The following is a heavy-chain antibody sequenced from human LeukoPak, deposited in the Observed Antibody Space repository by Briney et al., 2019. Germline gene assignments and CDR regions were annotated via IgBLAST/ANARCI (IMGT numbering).Heavy chain of an antibody. D-gene: IGHD3-3*01. CDR1: GGSFSGYY. J-gene: IGHJ4*02. CDR3: ARGASLRFVSACQIDY. Sequence: SETLSLTCAVYGGSFSGYYWSWIRQPPGKGLEWIGEINHSGSTNYNPSLKSRVTISVDTSKNQFSLKLSSVTAADTAVYYCARGASLRFVSACQIDYWGQGTLVTVSS. CDR2: INHSGST. V-gene: IGHV4-34*01.